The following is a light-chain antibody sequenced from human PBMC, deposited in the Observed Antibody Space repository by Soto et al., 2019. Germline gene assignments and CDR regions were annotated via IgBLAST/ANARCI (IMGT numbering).Light chain of an antibody. CDR2: SDN. CDR1: SSNLGSNS. J-gene: IGLJ1*01. V-gene: IGLV1-44*01. Sequence: QSVLTQPPSASGTPGQRVTISCSGSSSNLGSNSVNWYQQVPGTAPKLLISSDNQRPSGVPDRFSGSKSGTSASLAISGLQSEDEADYYCATWDDSLVAFYVFGTGTKVTVL. CDR3: ATWDDSLVAFYV.